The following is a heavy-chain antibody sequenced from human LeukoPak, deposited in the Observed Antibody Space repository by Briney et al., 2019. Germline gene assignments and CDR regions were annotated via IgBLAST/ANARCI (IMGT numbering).Heavy chain of an antibody. D-gene: IGHD2-15*01. CDR2: ISSSGSTI. CDR1: GFTFSDYY. J-gene: IGHJ6*02. CDR3: ARVLSCTGGSCYSIYGMDA. Sequence: GGSLRLSCAASGFTFSDYYMSWIRQAPGKGLEWVSYISSSGSTIYYADSVKGRFTISRDNAKNSLYLQMNSLRAEDTAVYYCARVLSCTGGSCYSIYGMDAWGQGTTVTVSS. V-gene: IGHV3-11*01.